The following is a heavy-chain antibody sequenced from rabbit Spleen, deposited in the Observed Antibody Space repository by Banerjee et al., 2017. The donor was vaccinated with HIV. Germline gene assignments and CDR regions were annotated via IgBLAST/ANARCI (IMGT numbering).Heavy chain of an antibody. CDR1: GFSFSTKAV. J-gene: IGHJ4*01. D-gene: IGHD1-1*01. CDR2: INAVTGKA. CDR3: ARDLVAVIGWNFNL. Sequence: QSLEESGGDLVKPGASLTLTCTASGFSFSTKAVMGWVRQAPGKGLEWIACINAVTGKAVYASWAKGRITFSKTSSTTVTLQMTSLTAADTATYFCARDLVAVIGWNFNLWGPGTLVTVS. V-gene: IGHV1S40*01.